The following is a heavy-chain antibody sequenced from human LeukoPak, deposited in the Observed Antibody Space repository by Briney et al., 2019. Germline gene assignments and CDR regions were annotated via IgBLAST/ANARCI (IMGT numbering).Heavy chain of an antibody. J-gene: IGHJ4*02. CDR3: ASLDY. CDR1: GFNFSIYW. CDR2: INSDGSST. V-gene: IGHV3-74*01. Sequence: PGGSLRLSCAASGFNFSIYWVHWVRQAPGKGLVWVSSINSDGSSTSYADSVKGRFTISRDNAKNTLYLQMNTLRAEDTAVYYCASLDYWGQGTPVTVSS.